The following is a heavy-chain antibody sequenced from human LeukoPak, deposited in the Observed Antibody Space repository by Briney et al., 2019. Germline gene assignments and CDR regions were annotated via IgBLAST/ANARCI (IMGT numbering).Heavy chain of an antibody. CDR2: IYYSGST. V-gene: IGHV4-31*03. CDR3: ARVGEAMVRGVISYYFDY. D-gene: IGHD3-10*01. Sequence: SETLSLTCTVSGGSISSGGYYWSWIRQHPGKGLEWIGYIYYSGSTYYNPSLKSRVTISVDTSRNQFSLKLSSVTAADTAVYYCARVGEAMVRGVISYYFDYWGQGTLVTVSS. CDR1: GGSISSGGYY. J-gene: IGHJ4*02.